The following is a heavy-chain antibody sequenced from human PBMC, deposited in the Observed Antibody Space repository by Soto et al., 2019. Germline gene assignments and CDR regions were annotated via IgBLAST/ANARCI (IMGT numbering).Heavy chain of an antibody. Sequence: SETLSLTCTVSGGSISSYYWSWIRQPPGKGLEWIGYIYYSGSTNYNPSLKSRVTISVDTSKNQFSLKLSSVTAADTAVYYCARDNKTEFEYSSSSFLDPWGQGTLVTVSS. CDR3: ARDNKTEFEYSSSSFLDP. CDR1: GGSISSYY. D-gene: IGHD6-6*01. V-gene: IGHV4-59*01. CDR2: IYYSGST. J-gene: IGHJ5*02.